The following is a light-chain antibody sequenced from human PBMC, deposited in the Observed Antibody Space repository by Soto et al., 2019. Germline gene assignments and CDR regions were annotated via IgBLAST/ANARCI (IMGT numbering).Light chain of an antibody. CDR3: TSYTSSSTYA. J-gene: IGLJ1*01. CDR2: DVS. V-gene: IGLV2-14*03. CDR1: SSDVGGYNY. Sequence: QSALTQPASVSGSPGQSITISCTGTSSDVGGYNYVSWYQQHPGKAPKLMIYDVSNRPSGVSNRFSGSKSGNTASLTISGLQAEDETDYYCTSYTSSSTYAFGTGTKVTDL.